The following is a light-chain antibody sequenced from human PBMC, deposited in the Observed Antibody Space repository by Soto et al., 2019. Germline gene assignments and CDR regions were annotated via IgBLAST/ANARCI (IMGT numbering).Light chain of an antibody. J-gene: IGKJ5*01. V-gene: IGKV3-20*01. CDR3: YQYGSSPTT. CDR2: APS. Sequence: EIVLTQSPGTLSLSPGERATLSCRASQSVSRDFLAWYQQKPGQSPRLLMFAPSSRATGVPDRFTGSGSGTDFTLTISRLEPEDFAMYYCYQYGSSPTTVGQGTRLDIK. CDR1: QSVSRDF.